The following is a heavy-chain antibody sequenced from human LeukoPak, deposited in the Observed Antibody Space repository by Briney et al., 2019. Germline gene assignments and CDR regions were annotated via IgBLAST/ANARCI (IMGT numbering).Heavy chain of an antibody. Sequence: GASVKVSCKASGYTFTSYDINWVRQATGQGPEWMGWMSTNSGKTGYAQKFQGRVTMTRDTSISMAYMELSSLRSDDTAVYYCARDYGGNSGWFDPWGQGTLVTVSS. V-gene: IGHV1-8*01. D-gene: IGHD4-23*01. CDR1: GYTFTSYD. CDR3: ARDYGGNSGWFDP. CDR2: MSTNSGKT. J-gene: IGHJ5*02.